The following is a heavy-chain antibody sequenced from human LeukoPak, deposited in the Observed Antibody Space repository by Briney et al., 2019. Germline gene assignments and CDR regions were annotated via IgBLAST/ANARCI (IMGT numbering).Heavy chain of an antibody. CDR1: GFTFSVFE. J-gene: IGHJ6*03. V-gene: IGHV3-48*03. D-gene: IGHD6-13*01. Sequence: GGSLRLSCAASGFTFSVFELNWVRQAPGKGLEWVSYISSSGSTIYYADSMKGRSTISRDNAKNSLYLQMNSLRAEDTAVYYCAKDPSTSWTYYYYYMDVWGKGTTVTVSS. CDR3: AKDPSTSWTYYYYYMDV. CDR2: ISSSGSTI.